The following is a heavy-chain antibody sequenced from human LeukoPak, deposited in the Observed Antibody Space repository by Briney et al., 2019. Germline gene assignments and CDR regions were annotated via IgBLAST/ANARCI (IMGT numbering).Heavy chain of an antibody. CDR3: ARGYNWNNGDFFGLDV. J-gene: IGHJ6*02. Sequence: FTXXXXDLHWVRQPPGRGLEWVSGIGTADDTYYADSVRGRCTISRENAKNSLNLHMTSLRAGDTAVYYCARGYNWNNGDFFGLDVWGLGTTVTVSS. V-gene: IGHV3-13*01. D-gene: IGHD1-20*01. CDR1: FTXXXXD. CDR2: IGTADDT.